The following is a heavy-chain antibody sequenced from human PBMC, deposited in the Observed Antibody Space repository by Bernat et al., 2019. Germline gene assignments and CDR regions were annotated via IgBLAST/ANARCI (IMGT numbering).Heavy chain of an antibody. D-gene: IGHD2/OR15-2a*01. CDR1: GFTFSGSA. Sequence: EVQLVESGGGLVQPGGSLKLSCAASGFTFSGSAMHWVRQASGKGLEWVGRIRSKANSYATAYAASVKGRFTISRDDSKNTAYLQMNSLRAEDTAVYYCAREAPGLYYFDYWGQGTLVTVSS. CDR2: IRSKANSYAT. CDR3: AREAPGLYYFDY. V-gene: IGHV3-73*02. J-gene: IGHJ4*02.